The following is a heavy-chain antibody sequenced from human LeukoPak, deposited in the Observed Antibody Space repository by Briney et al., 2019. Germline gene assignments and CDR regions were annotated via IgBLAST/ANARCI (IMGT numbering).Heavy chain of an antibody. CDR3: ARVTSGGYLDS. CDR1: GGSISSGSYY. CDR2: IYTSGST. D-gene: IGHD3-22*01. V-gene: IGHV4-61*02. Sequence: SETLSLSCTVSGGSISSGSYYWSWIRQPAGKGLEWIGRIYTSGSTNYNPSLKSRVSISVDTSKNQFSLKLNSVTAADTAVYYCARVTSGGYLDSWGQGTLVTVSS. J-gene: IGHJ4*02.